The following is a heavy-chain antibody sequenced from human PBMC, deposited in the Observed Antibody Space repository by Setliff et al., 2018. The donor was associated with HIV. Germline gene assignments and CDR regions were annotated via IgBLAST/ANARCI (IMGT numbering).Heavy chain of an antibody. J-gene: IGHJ1*01. V-gene: IGHV3-7*03. Sequence: GGSLRLSCVASRFTFNDYWMSWVRQAPGKGLEWVANIDRDGSETNYVDSVKGRFTIFRDNAKSSMYLQMNSLRVEDTAVYYCAQAQTSVSGSYYQYLQHWGQGTLVTVSS. CDR2: IDRDGSET. CDR3: AQAQTSVSGSYYQYLQH. D-gene: IGHD3-10*01. CDR1: RFTFNDYW.